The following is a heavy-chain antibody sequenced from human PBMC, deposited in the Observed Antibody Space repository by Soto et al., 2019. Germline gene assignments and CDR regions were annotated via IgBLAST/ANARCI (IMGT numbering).Heavy chain of an antibody. CDR3: AREIVGRWKNWFDP. Sequence: SETLSLTCTVSGGSVSSGSYYWSWIRQPPGKGLEWIGYIYYSGSTNYNPSLKSRVTISVDTSKNQFSLKLSSVTAADTAVYYCAREIVGRWKNWFDPWGQGTLVTVSS. J-gene: IGHJ5*02. CDR2: IYYSGST. V-gene: IGHV4-61*01. CDR1: GGSVSSGSYY. D-gene: IGHD1-1*01.